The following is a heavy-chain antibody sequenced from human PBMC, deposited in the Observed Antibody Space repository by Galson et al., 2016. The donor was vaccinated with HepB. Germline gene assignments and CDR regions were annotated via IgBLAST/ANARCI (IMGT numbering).Heavy chain of an antibody. V-gene: IGHV4-59*01. J-gene: IGHJ4*02. CDR2: IYYTGRT. CDR1: GGSLGTFY. D-gene: IGHD3-16*01. CDR3: ARDWAYTD. Sequence: ETLSLTCSVSGGSLGTFYWSWIRQSPGKGLEWLGYIYYTGRTNYNPSLRSRLTISSDTSTNQIFLRLNSVTAADTAVYYCARDWAYTDWGPGTLVTVSS.